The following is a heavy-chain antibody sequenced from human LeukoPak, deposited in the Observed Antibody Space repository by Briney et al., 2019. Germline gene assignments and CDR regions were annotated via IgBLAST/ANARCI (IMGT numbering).Heavy chain of an antibody. Sequence: ASVKVSCKASGYTFTGYYMHWVRQAPGQGLEWMGWISAYNGNTNYAQKLQGRVTMTTDTSTSTAYMELRSLRSDDTAVYYCARYCSSTSCYADPFFDYWGQGTLVTVSS. J-gene: IGHJ4*02. CDR1: GYTFTGYY. CDR2: ISAYNGNT. V-gene: IGHV1-18*04. D-gene: IGHD2-2*01. CDR3: ARYCSSTSCYADPFFDY.